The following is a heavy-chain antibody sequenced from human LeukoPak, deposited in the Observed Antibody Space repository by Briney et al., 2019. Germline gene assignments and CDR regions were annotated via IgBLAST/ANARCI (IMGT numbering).Heavy chain of an antibody. J-gene: IGHJ4*02. D-gene: IGHD3-3*01. CDR3: ARDIRPRVESFDY. Sequence: ASVNVSFKASGYTFTDYHIHWVRQAPGQGLEWMGWINPNSGGTNYVQKLQGRVTMTRDTSISTAYMELSRLTSDDTAVYYCARDIRPRVESFDYWGQGTLVTVSS. CDR2: INPNSGGT. V-gene: IGHV1-2*02. CDR1: GYTFTDYH.